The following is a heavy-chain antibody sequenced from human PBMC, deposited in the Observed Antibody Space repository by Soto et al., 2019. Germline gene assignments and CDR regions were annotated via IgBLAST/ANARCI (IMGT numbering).Heavy chain of an antibody. V-gene: IGHV3-21*01. Sequence: PGGSLRLSCAASGFTFSSYAMNWVRQAPGKGLEWVSSISSSSSYIYYADSVKGRFTISRDNAKNSLYLQMNSLRAEDTAVYYCACIDYYDSSGYYLDYWGQGTLVTVSS. J-gene: IGHJ4*02. CDR3: ACIDYYDSSGYYLDY. CDR2: ISSSSSYI. CDR1: GFTFSSYA. D-gene: IGHD3-22*01.